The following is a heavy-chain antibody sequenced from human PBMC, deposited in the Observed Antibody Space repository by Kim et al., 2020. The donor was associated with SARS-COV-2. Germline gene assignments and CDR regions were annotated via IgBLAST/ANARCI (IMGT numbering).Heavy chain of an antibody. Sequence: SETLSLTCAVSGGSFSGYYWSWIRQPPGKGLEWIGEIIHSGNTYYNPSLKSRVTISLDTSKSQFSLRLNSVTAADTAVYYCARGLKGVVIMYHYYAMDVWGQGTTVTVSS. D-gene: IGHD3-16*01. CDR3: ARGLKGVVIMYHYYAMDV. CDR1: GGSFSGYY. CDR2: IIHSGNT. J-gene: IGHJ6*02. V-gene: IGHV4-34*01.